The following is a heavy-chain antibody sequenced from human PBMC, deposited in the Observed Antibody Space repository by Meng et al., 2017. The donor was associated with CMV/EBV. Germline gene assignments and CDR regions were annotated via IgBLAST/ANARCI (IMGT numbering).Heavy chain of an antibody. J-gene: IGHJ4*02. D-gene: IGHD3-3*01. CDR3: ARDTIFRSLDY. Sequence: SETLSLTCTASGGSISSYYWSWIRQPPGKGLEWIGYIYYSGSTNYNPSLKSRVTISVDTSKNQFSLKLSSVTAADTAVYYCARDTIFRSLDYWGQGTLVTVSS. V-gene: IGHV4-59*01. CDR2: IYYSGST. CDR1: GGSISSYY.